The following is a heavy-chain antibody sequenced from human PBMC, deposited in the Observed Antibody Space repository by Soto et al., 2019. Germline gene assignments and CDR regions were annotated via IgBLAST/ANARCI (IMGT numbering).Heavy chain of an antibody. Sequence: QVQLQESGPGLVKPSQTVSLTCTVSGDSISSGGHYWSWIRQHPGKGLEWIGYIYYSGSTYYNPSLKSRVTISVDTSKNQFSLKLSSVTAADTAVYYCARDPEADDAFDIWGQGTMVTVSS. CDR1: GDSISSGGHY. V-gene: IGHV4-31*03. CDR3: ARDPEADDAFDI. J-gene: IGHJ3*02. D-gene: IGHD6-13*01. CDR2: IYYSGST.